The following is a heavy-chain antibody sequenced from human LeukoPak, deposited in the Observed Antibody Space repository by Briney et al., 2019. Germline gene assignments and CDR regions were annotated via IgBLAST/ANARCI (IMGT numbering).Heavy chain of an antibody. CDR3: ARSMGGYYYDSSGYYRTPPDAFDI. CDR1: GFTFSIYS. Sequence: GGSLRLSCAASGFTFSIYSMNWVRQAPGKGLEWVSSIGGSSRSIYYADSVKGRFTISRDNAKNSLFLQLNSLRAEDTAVYYCARSMGGYYYDSSGYYRTPPDAFDIWGQGTMVTVSS. D-gene: IGHD3-22*01. CDR2: IGGSSRSI. V-gene: IGHV3-21*01. J-gene: IGHJ3*02.